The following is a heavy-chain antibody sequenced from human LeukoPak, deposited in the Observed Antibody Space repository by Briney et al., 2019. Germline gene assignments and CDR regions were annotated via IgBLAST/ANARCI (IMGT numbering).Heavy chain of an antibody. J-gene: IGHJ3*02. V-gene: IGHV3-30*18. D-gene: IGHD4-23*01. CDR1: GFTFSSYG. CDR2: ISYDGSNK. CDR3: AKDTVVTLDAFDI. Sequence: GRSLRLSCAASGFTFSSYGMHWVRQAPGKGLEWVAVISYDGSNKYYADSVKGRFTISRDNSKNTLYLQMNSLRAEDTAVYYCAKDTVVTLDAFDIWGQGTMVTVSS.